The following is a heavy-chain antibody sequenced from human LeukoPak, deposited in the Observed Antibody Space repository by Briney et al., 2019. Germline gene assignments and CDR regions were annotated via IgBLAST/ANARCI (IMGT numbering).Heavy chain of an antibody. CDR2: IIPIFGTA. J-gene: IGHJ4*02. Sequence: ASVKVSCKASGGTFSSYAISWVRQAPGQGLEWMGGIIPIFGTANYAQKFQGRVTITADKSTSTAYMELSSLRSEDTAVYYCARDAPGIVGATTYFDYWGQGTLVTVSS. V-gene: IGHV1-69*06. D-gene: IGHD1-26*01. CDR1: GGTFSSYA. CDR3: ARDAPGIVGATTYFDY.